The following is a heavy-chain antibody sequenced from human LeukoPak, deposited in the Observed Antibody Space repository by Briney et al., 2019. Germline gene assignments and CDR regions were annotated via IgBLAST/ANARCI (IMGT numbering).Heavy chain of an antibody. J-gene: IGHJ6*03. CDR3: ARGGPYCSSTSCYTMDV. D-gene: IGHD2-2*02. Sequence: ASVKVSCKASGYTFTGYYMHWVRQAPGQGLEWMGRINPNSGGTNYAQKFQGRVTMTRDTSISTAYVELSRLRSDDTAVYYCARGGPYCSSTSCYTMDVWGKGTTVTASS. V-gene: IGHV1-2*06. CDR2: INPNSGGT. CDR1: GYTFTGYY.